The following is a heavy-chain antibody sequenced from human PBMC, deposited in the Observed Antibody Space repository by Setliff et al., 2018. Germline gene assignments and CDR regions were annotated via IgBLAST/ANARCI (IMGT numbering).Heavy chain of an antibody. CDR3: ARLGGGSGWYRNSMDV. CDR1: DYSISSGYY. J-gene: IGHJ6*02. Sequence: KPSETLSLTCTVSDYSISSGYYWGWIRQPPGKGLEWIGSIYHSGSTYYNLSLKSRVTISVDTSKNQFSLKLSSVSAADTAVYYCARLGGGSGWYRNSMDVWGQGTTVTVSS. V-gene: IGHV4-38-2*02. CDR2: IYHSGST. D-gene: IGHD6-19*01.